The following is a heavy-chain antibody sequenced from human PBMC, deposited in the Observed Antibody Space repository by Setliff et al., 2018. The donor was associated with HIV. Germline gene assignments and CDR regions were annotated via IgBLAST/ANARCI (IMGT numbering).Heavy chain of an antibody. CDR2: IYHSGDT. CDR1: GYSISSGYY. CDR3: ATRPRIAARPFDY. D-gene: IGHD6-6*01. Sequence: SETLSLTCAVSGYSISSGYYWGWIRQPPGKGLEWIGSIYHSGDTYYNPSLKSRISMSVDTSKNQFSLELTSLTAADTAVYYCATRPRIAARPFDYWGQGMLVTVSS. J-gene: IGHJ4*02. V-gene: IGHV4-38-2*01.